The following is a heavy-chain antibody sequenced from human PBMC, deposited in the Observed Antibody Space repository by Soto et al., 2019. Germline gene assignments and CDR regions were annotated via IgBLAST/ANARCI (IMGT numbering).Heavy chain of an antibody. CDR1: GYIFSANY. CDR3: AKGDSSWVSWFDP. J-gene: IGHJ5*02. D-gene: IGHD6-19*01. CDR2: INPTTGAT. Sequence: QVILVQSGAEVQKPGASLKVSCKASGYIFSANYIHWVRKAPGEGLEWMGWINPTTGATRYAQKFQGRVTMTRDTSMSTAYLEVRSLRPDDTAVYYCAKGDSSWVSWFDPWGQGTLVTVSS. V-gene: IGHV1-2*02.